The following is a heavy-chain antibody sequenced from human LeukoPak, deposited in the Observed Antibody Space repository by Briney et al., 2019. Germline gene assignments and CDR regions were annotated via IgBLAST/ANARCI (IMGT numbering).Heavy chain of an antibody. CDR3: ARLGQTRSTTAQILY. Sequence: PAGTLCLSCAASGVSVSSRSSCWGCLGQPPGKGLEWLVYMYYTGTTYSNPSVRIRVTVSVATSNNQFSLKLSSVTAGDTAVYYCARLGQTRSTTAQILYWGQGILVTVSS. D-gene: IGHD6-19*01. CDR1: GVSVSSRSSC. J-gene: IGHJ4*02. CDR2: MYYTGTT. V-gene: IGHV4-39*01.